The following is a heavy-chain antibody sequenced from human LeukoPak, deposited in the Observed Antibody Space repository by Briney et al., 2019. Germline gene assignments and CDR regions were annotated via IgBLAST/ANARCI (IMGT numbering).Heavy chain of an antibody. CDR3: AREGGYEGARSWGYYYMDV. CDR2: INSDGSST. J-gene: IGHJ6*03. CDR1: GFTFSSYW. Sequence: GGSLRLSCAASGFTFSSYWMHWVRQAPGKGLGWVSRINSDGSSTSYADSVKGRFTISRDNAKNTLYLQMNSLRAEDTAVYYCAREGGYEGARSWGYYYMDVWGKGTTVTVSS. D-gene: IGHD5-12*01. V-gene: IGHV3-74*01.